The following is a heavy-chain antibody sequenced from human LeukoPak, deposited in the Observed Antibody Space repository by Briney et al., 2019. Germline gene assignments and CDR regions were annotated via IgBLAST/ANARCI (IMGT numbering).Heavy chain of an antibody. CDR1: GGSISSSSYY. CDR3: ARPLGYDILTGRAGGYFDY. J-gene: IGHJ4*02. D-gene: IGHD3-9*01. CDR2: IYYSGST. V-gene: IGHV4-39*01. Sequence: PSETLSLTCTVSGGSISSSSYYWGWIRQPPGKGLEWIGSIYYSGSTYYNPSLKSRVTISVDTSKNQFSLKLGSVTAADTAVYYCARPLGYDILTGRAGGYFDYWGQGTLVTVSS.